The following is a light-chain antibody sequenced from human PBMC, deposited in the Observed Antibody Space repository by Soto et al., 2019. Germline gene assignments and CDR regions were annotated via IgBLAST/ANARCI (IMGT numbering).Light chain of an antibody. Sequence: QSVLTQPPSVSGATGQRVAISCTGSSSNIGAEYDVHWYQQLPGTAPKRLIYGDNNRPSGVPDRFSGSKSGTSASLAITGLQPEDEADYYCQSYDSSLTTFVFGTGTKSPS. CDR3: QSYDSSLTTFV. CDR1: SSNIGAEYD. V-gene: IGLV1-40*01. J-gene: IGLJ1*01. CDR2: GDN.